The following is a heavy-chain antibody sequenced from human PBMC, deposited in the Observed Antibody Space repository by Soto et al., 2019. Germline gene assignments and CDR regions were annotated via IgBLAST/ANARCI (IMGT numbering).Heavy chain of an antibody. CDR1: GFTFSSYA. V-gene: IGHV3-64*01. CDR2: ISSNGGST. Sequence: EVQLVESGGGLVQPGGSLRLSCAASGFTFSSYAMHWVRQAPGKGLEYVSAISSNGGSTYYANSVKGRFTISRDNSKNTLYLQMGSLRAEDMAVYYCARRDGYNFDYWGQGTLVTXSS. CDR3: ARRDGYNFDY. D-gene: IGHD5-12*01. J-gene: IGHJ4*02.